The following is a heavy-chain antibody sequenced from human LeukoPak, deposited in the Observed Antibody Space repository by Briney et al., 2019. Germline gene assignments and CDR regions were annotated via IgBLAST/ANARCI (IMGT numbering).Heavy chain of an antibody. D-gene: IGHD2-2*01. CDR3: ARQYCSSTSCYGLDY. CDR1: GFTFSSYE. CDR2: ISNSGTTI. Sequence: GGSLRLSCAASGFTFSSYEMNWVRQAPGKGLGWVSYISNSGTTIYYADSMKGRFTISRDNAKDSLYLQMNSLRAEDTAIYYCARQYCSSTSCYGLDYWGQGALVTVSS. J-gene: IGHJ4*02. V-gene: IGHV3-48*03.